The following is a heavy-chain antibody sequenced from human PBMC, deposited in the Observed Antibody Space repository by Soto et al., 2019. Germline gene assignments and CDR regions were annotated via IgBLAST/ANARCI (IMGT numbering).Heavy chain of an antibody. CDR2: ISSSSSYI. Sequence: GGPLRLSCAASGFTFSSYRMNWVRQAPGKGLEWVSSISSSSSYICYADSVKGRFTISRDNAKNSLYLQMNSLRAEDTAVYYCARQVVVVAAFDYWGQGTLVTVSS. J-gene: IGHJ4*02. CDR1: GFTFSSYR. D-gene: IGHD2-15*01. V-gene: IGHV3-21*01. CDR3: ARQVVVVAAFDY.